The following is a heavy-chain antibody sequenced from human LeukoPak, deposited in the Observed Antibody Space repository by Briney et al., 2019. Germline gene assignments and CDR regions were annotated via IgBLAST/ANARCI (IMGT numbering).Heavy chain of an antibody. V-gene: IGHV4-34*01. D-gene: IGHD4-11*01. CDR2: INHSGST. CDR1: GGSFSGYY. J-gene: IGHJ2*01. CDR3: ARVTGSNYDWYFDL. Sequence: SETLSLTCAVYGGSFSGYYWSWIRQPPGKGLEWIGEINHSGSTNYNPSLKSRVTISVDTSKNQFSLKLSSVTAADTAVYYCARVTGSNYDWYFDLWGRGTLVTVSS.